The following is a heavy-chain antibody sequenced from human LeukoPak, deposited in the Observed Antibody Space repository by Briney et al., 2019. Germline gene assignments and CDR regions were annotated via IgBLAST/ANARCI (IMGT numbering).Heavy chain of an antibody. D-gene: IGHD2-2*01. V-gene: IGHV3-21*01. CDR1: GFTFSSYS. CDR2: ISSSSSYI. J-gene: IGHJ4*02. CDR3: AKDPAIVVVPAAHYFDY. Sequence: GGSLRLSCAASGFTFSSYSMNWVRQAPGKGLEWVSSISSSSSYIYYADSVKGRFTISRDNAKNSLYLQMNSLRAEDTAVYYCAKDPAIVVVPAAHYFDYWGQGTLVTVSS.